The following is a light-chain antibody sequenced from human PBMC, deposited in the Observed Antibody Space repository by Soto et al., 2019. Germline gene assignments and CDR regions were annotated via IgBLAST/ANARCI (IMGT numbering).Light chain of an antibody. CDR2: GAS. V-gene: IGKV3-15*01. CDR1: QTVRDN. CDR3: QQSNNWPYT. Sequence: EIVMTHSPATLSVSPGDRATLSCRASQTVRDNLAWYQQKPGQAPRLLIYGASTRATGIPARFSGSGSGKEFTLTIDSLQSEDFALYFCQQSNNWPYTFGQGTKLEIK. J-gene: IGKJ2*01.